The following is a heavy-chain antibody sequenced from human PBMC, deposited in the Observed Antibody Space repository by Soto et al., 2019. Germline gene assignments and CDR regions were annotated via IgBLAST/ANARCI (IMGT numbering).Heavy chain of an antibody. V-gene: IGHV4-31*03. D-gene: IGHD2-21*01. CDR3: ARLRIATNNYKWFDP. Sequence: SLTCIVSGAXLNSGNYYWSWIRQVPGKGLEWIGHIYVTGAVDYNPSLRDRITISQDTSERQFSLNLRLVTAADTAVYYCARLRIATNNYKWFDPWGQGTLVTVSS. J-gene: IGHJ5*02. CDR2: IYVTGAV. CDR1: GAXLNSGNYY.